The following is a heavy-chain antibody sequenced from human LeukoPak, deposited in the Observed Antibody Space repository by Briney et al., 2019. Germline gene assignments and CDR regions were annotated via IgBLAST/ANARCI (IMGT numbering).Heavy chain of an antibody. D-gene: IGHD1-26*01. CDR3: ARDREWELQSSRYFDY. CDR1: GGSICGSSYY. CDR2: IYYSGST. V-gene: IGHV4-39*07. J-gene: IGHJ4*02. Sequence: SETLSLTCTVSGGSICGSSYYWGWIRQPPGKGLEWIGSIYYSGSTYYNPSLESRVTISLDTSKNQFSLKLNSLTAADTAVYYCARDREWELQSSRYFDYWGQGTLVTVSS.